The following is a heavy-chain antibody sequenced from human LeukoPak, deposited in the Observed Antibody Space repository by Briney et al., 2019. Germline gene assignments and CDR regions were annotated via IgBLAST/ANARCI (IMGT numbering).Heavy chain of an antibody. Sequence: GGSLRLSCAASGFTFNTYAMSWVRQAPGKGLEWVSRINPDGSSTNYADSVKGRFTISRDNAKNTLYLQMNSLRAEDTAVYYCARVRYCSSTGCYSYFDYWGQGTLVTVSS. D-gene: IGHD2-2*02. CDR3: ARVRYCSSTGCYSYFDY. CDR2: INPDGSST. CDR1: GFTFNTYA. V-gene: IGHV3-74*01. J-gene: IGHJ4*02.